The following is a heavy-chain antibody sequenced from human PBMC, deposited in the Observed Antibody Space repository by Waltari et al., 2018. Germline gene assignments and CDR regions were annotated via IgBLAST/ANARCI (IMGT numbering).Heavy chain of an antibody. V-gene: IGHV5-51*01. Sequence: VQLVQSGAEVKTPGESLKISCTGSGYSFTSYWIGWVRQMPGKGLKWMGIIYPGDSDTRYSPSFQGQVTISADKSISTAYLQWSSLKASDTAMYYCARGDRATTVPSEWCFDYWGQGTLVTVSS. CDR2: IYPGDSDT. D-gene: IGHD4-17*01. CDR3: ARGDRATTVPSEWCFDY. J-gene: IGHJ4*02. CDR1: GYSFTSYW.